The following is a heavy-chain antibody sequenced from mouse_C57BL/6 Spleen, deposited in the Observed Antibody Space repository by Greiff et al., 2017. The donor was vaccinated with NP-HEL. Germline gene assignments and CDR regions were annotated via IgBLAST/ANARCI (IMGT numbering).Heavy chain of an antibody. D-gene: IGHD1-1*01. CDR3: ARYFLSNYAMDY. Sequence: EVKLVESGGGLVQPGGSLSLSCAASGFTFTDYYMSWVRQPPGKALEWLGFIRNKADGYTTEYSASLKGRFTISRDNSQSILYLQMNALRAEDSATYYCARYFLSNYAMDYWGQGTSVTVSS. V-gene: IGHV7-3*01. CDR2: IRNKADGYTT. J-gene: IGHJ4*01. CDR1: GFTFTDYY.